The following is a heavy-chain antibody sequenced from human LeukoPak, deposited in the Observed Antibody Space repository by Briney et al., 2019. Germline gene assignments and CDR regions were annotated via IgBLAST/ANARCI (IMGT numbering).Heavy chain of an antibody. D-gene: IGHD1-14*01. CDR3: VVVVEPPDSDGFDV. J-gene: IGHJ3*01. CDR2: INADGSTA. Sequence: PGGSLRLSCAASGSTFGNSWVHWVRQAPGKGLVWVSLINADGSTATYADSVKGRFTISRDNARNTLSLQMNSQTIEDTAVYYCVVVVEPPDSDGFDVWGQGTMITVSS. CDR1: GSTFGNSW. V-gene: IGHV3-74*01.